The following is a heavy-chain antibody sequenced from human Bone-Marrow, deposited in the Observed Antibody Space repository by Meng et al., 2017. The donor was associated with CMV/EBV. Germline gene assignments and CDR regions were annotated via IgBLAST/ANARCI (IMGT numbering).Heavy chain of an antibody. D-gene: IGHD2-2*01. Sequence: GESLKISCAASGFTFSSYWMSWVRQAPGKGLEWVANIKQDGSEKYYVDSVNGRFTISRDNAKNSLYLQMNSLRAEDTAVYYCARELIVVVPAAMWIQLWHDYYGMDVWGQGPTVTVYS. J-gene: IGHJ6*01. CDR1: GFTFSSYW. CDR3: ARELIVVVPAAMWIQLWHDYYGMDV. V-gene: IGHV3-7*01. CDR2: IKQDGSEK.